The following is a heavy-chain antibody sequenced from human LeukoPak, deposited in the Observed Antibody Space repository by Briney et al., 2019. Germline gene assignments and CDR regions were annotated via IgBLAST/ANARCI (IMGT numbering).Heavy chain of an antibody. Sequence: PSETLSLTCAVHGASFSGYYWSWIRQHPGKGLEWVGEINLSGSTNYNPSLKSRVTISVDTSKSQCSLKLSSVTAADTAVYYCARTRPGSGFHKRGGNAFDIWGQGTMVTVSS. J-gene: IGHJ3*02. CDR3: ARTRPGSGFHKRGGNAFDI. V-gene: IGHV4-34*01. CDR2: INLSGST. CDR1: GASFSGYY. D-gene: IGHD5-12*01.